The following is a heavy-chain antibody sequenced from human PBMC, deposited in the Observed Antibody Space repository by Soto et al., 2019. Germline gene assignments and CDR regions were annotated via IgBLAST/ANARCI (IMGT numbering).Heavy chain of an antibody. CDR2: ISSSSYI. Sequence: GGSLRLSCAASGFTFSSYSMNWVRQAPGKGLEWVSSISSSSYIYYADSVKGRFTISRDNAKNSLYLQMNSLRAEDTAVYYCARDLSEYSSSSDYWGQGTLVTVSS. CDR1: GFTFSSYS. CDR3: ARDLSEYSSSSDY. D-gene: IGHD6-6*01. J-gene: IGHJ4*02. V-gene: IGHV3-21*01.